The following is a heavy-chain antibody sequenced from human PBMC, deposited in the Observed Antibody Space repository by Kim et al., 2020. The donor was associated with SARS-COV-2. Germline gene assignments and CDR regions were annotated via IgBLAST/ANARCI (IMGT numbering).Heavy chain of an antibody. CDR3: AGRRIFGLLDY. CDR2: K. Sequence: KYQLKSVNGRYTISDDNAKNPLYLKMNSLRAEDAAVYYCAGRRIFGLLDYWGQGTLVTVSS. J-gene: IGHJ4*02. V-gene: IGHV3-7*01. D-gene: IGHD3-3*02.